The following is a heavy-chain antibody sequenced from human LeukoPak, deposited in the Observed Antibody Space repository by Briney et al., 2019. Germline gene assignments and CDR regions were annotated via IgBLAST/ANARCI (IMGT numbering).Heavy chain of an antibody. J-gene: IGHJ4*02. D-gene: IGHD1-26*01. Sequence: PGGSLRLPCAASGFTFDDYTMHWVRQTPGKGLEWVSLISLDGGSTYYADSVKGRFTISRDNSKNSLYLQMNSLRTEDTALYYCAKGHIVGAITEFDYWGQGTLVTVSS. CDR1: GFTFDDYT. CDR2: ISLDGGST. V-gene: IGHV3-43*01. CDR3: AKGHIVGAITEFDY.